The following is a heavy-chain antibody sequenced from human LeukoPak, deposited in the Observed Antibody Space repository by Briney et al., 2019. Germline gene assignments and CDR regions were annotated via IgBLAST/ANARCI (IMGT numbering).Heavy chain of an antibody. CDR2: ISSSGST. J-gene: IGHJ6*03. V-gene: IGHV4-61*02. D-gene: IGHD5-18*01. Sequence: SQTLSLTCTVSGDSISSGDYYWSWIRQPAGKGLEWIGRISSSGSTNYNPSLKSRVTISVDTSKNQFSLKLSSVTAADTAVYYCAGGYSYGSTYYYMDVWGKGTTVTISS. CDR1: GDSISSGDYY. CDR3: AGGYSYGSTYYYMDV.